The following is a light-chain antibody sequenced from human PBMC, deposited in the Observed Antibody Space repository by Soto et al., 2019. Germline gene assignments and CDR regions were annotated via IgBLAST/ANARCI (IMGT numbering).Light chain of an antibody. CDR2: EVS. J-gene: IGLJ1*01. CDR3: SSHASSSTS. V-gene: IGLV2-14*03. CDR1: SSDDGGYNY. Sequence: QSALTQPASVSGSPGQAITISCTGTSSDDGGYNYVSWYQQHPGKAPKLMIYEVSNRPSGVSHRFSGSKSGNTASLTISGLQAEDEADYYCSSHASSSTSFGTGTKVTVL.